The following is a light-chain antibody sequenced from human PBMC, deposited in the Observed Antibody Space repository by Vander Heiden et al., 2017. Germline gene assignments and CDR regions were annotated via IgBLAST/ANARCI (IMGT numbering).Light chain of an antibody. Sequence: QSVLTQPPSASGTPGQRVTISCSGSSSNIGSNYVYWYHQHPGTAPKLLIYRNDQRPSGVPDRFSGSKSGASASLAISGLRSEDEADYYCASWDDSLSGPNLVFGGGTKLTVL. CDR3: ASWDDSLSGPNLV. V-gene: IGLV1-47*01. CDR2: RND. CDR1: SSNIGSNY. J-gene: IGLJ3*02.